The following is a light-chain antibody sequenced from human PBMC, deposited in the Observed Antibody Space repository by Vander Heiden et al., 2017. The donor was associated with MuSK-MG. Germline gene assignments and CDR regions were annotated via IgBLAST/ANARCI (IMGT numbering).Light chain of an antibody. CDR2: AAS. Sequence: DLPMTQSPSSLSASVGDRVTITCRASQGISNYLAWYQHKTGKGPNILIDAASTLQSGGPSRFSSSGSGTDVTTTISSLQPEDVATYYCQKHNSALLTFGGGTKVEIK. J-gene: IGKJ4*01. V-gene: IGKV1-27*01. CDR1: QGISNY. CDR3: QKHNSALLT.